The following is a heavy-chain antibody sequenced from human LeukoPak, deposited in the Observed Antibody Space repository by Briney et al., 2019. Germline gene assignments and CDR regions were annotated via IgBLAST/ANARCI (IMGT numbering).Heavy chain of an antibody. Sequence: SETLSLTCTVSGGSISSSSYYWGWIRQPPGKGLEWIGSIYYSGSTYYNPSLKSRVTISVDTSKNQFSLDLSSVTAADSAVYYCARDEYSSSGDWGQGTLVTVSS. CDR1: GGSISSSSYY. CDR3: ARDEYSSSGD. D-gene: IGHD6-13*01. J-gene: IGHJ4*02. CDR2: IYYSGST. V-gene: IGHV4-39*07.